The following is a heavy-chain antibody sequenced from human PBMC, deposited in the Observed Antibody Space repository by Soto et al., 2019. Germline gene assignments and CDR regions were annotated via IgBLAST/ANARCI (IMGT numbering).Heavy chain of an antibody. V-gene: IGHV3-74*01. J-gene: IGHJ4*02. CDR3: GTETSGTRIDY. CDR1: GFTFSSYW. Sequence: GGSLRLSCAASGFTFSSYWMHWVRQAPGKGLVWVSRITSDGSSTTYADSVKGRFTISRDNAKSTLYLQVNSPRAEDTAVYYCGTETSGTRIDYWGQGTLVTVSS. D-gene: IGHD1-1*01. CDR2: ITSDGSST.